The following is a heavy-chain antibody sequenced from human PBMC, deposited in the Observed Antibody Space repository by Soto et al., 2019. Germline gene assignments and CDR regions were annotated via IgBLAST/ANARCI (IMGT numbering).Heavy chain of an antibody. Sequence: PSQTLSLTCAISGDSVSTNTVAWNWFRQSPSRGLEWLGRTYYRSNWNDDYAPSVISRITINPDTSRNQFSLQLNSVTPEDTAVYYCARVRHPRRCMDVSGQGPTVTVSS. CDR2: TYYRSNWND. CDR1: GDSVSTNTVA. V-gene: IGHV6-1*01. CDR3: ARVRHPRRCMDV. J-gene: IGHJ6*02. D-gene: IGHD3-10*01.